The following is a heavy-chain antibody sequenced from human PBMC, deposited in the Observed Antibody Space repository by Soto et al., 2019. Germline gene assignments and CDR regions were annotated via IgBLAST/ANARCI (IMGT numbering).Heavy chain of an antibody. CDR1: GYPFIKYG. Sequence: QLQLVQSAAEVKKPGASVRVSCKAYGYPFIKYGISWIRQAPEQGLEWMGWIKVDSGYTNYAQKFQGRVTMTADTTSETAFMGLRSLSLDDTAVYFCATSYDTGFDPLGQGTLVSVSS. D-gene: IGHD3-9*01. J-gene: IGHJ5*02. CDR2: IKVDSGYT. CDR3: ATSYDTGFDP. V-gene: IGHV1-18*04.